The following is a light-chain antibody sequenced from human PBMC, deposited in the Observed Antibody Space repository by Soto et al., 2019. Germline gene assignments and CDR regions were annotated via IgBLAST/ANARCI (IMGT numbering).Light chain of an antibody. CDR3: QYYDSSLSGWG. CDR2: GNS. J-gene: IGLJ3*02. CDR1: SSNIGAGYD. V-gene: IGLV1-40*01. Sequence: QAVVTQPPSVSGAPGQRVTISCTGSSSNIGAGYDVHWYQQLPGTAPKLLIYGNSNRPSGVPDRFSGSKSGTSASLAITGLQAEDEADYYCQYYDSSLSGWGFGGGTKLTVL.